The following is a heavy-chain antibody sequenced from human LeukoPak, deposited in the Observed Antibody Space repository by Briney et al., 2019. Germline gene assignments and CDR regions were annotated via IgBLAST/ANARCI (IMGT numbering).Heavy chain of an antibody. J-gene: IGHJ4*02. CDR2: ISYDGSNK. CDR3: AKGGTMASFDY. Sequence: GGSLRLSCAASGFTFSNYGMHWVRQAPGKGLEWVAVISYDGSNKYYADSVKGRFTISRDNSKNTLYLQMNSLRAEDTAVYYCAKGGTMASFDYWGQGTLVTVSS. CDR1: GFTFSNYG. D-gene: IGHD4/OR15-4a*01. V-gene: IGHV3-30*18.